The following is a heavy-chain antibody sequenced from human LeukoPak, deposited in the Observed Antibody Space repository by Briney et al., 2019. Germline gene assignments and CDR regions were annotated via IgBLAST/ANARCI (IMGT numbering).Heavy chain of an antibody. V-gene: IGHV1-69*05. J-gene: IGHJ6*03. CDR3: ARARTVNWNYQDYYYYYMDV. CDR1: GGTFSGYA. D-gene: IGHD1-7*01. Sequence: SVKVSCKASGGTFSGYAISWVRQAPGQGLEWLGGIIPIFGTANYAQKFQGRVTITTDESTSTAYMELSSLRSEDTAVYYCARARTVNWNYQDYYYYYMDVWGKGTTVTVSS. CDR2: IIPIFGTA.